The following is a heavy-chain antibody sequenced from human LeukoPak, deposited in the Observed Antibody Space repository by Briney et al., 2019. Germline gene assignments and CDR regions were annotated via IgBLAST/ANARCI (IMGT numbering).Heavy chain of an antibody. CDR2: IYYSGST. V-gene: IGHV4-59*08. D-gene: IGHD3-10*01. J-gene: IGHJ6*02. CDR3: ARLPMVRGVIHGMDV. Sequence: PSETLSLTCTVSGVSISSYYWSWIRQPPGKGLEWIGYIYYSGSTNYNPSLKSRVTISVDTSKNQFSLKLSSVTAADTAVYYCARLPMVRGVIHGMDVWGQGTTVTVSS. CDR1: GVSISSYY.